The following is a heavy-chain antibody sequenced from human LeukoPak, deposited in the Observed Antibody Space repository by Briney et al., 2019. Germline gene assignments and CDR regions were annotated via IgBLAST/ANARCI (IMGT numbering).Heavy chain of an antibody. CDR3: ASSGYSHITGLDY. CDR2: ISYDGSNK. Sequence: GGSLRLSCAASGFTLSSYAMHWVRQAPGKGLEWVAVISYDGSNKYYADPVKGRFTISRDNSKNTLYLQMNSLRAEDTAVYYCASSGYSHITGLDYWGQGTLVTVSS. D-gene: IGHD5-18*01. J-gene: IGHJ4*02. V-gene: IGHV3-30*01. CDR1: GFTLSSYA.